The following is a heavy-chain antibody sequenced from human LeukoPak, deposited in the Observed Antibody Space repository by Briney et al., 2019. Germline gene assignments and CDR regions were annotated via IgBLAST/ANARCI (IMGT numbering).Heavy chain of an antibody. Sequence: SQTLSLTCAISGDSVSSNSAAWNWIRQSPSRGLEWLGRTYYRSKWYNDYAVSVKSRITINPDTSENQFSLQLNSVTPEDTAVYYCARAESSGWYVSYYGPNDAFDIWGQRTMVTVSS. CDR1: GDSVSSNSAA. CDR3: ARAESSGWYVSYYGPNDAFDI. J-gene: IGHJ3*02. CDR2: TYYRSKWYN. D-gene: IGHD6-19*01. V-gene: IGHV6-1*01.